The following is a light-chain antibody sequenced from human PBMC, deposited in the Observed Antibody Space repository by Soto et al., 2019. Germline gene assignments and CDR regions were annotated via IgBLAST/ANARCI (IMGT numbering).Light chain of an antibody. V-gene: IGLV2-18*02. CDR3: SSYTTSTLV. J-gene: IGLJ2*01. CDR1: SGDIGTYNR. Sequence: QSALTQPPSVSRSPGQSVTISCTGTSGDIGTYNRVSWYQQTPGTAPKVMIYEVSNRPSGVPDRFSGSQSGNTASLTISGLQAEDEADYYCSSYTTSTLVFGGGTKLTVL. CDR2: EVS.